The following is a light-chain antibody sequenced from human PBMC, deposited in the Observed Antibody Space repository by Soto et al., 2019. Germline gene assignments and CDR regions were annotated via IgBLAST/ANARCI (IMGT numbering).Light chain of an antibody. CDR1: QSVNSN. CDR3: QQYNNWPLT. CDR2: GAS. V-gene: IGKV3-15*01. Sequence: EIVMTQSPATLSVSPGERATLSCRASQSVNSNLAWYQQKPGQAPRLLIYGASTRATGLPARFSGSGSGTEFTLTISRLQSEDFAVYYCQQYNNWPLTFGQGTKVEIK. J-gene: IGKJ1*01.